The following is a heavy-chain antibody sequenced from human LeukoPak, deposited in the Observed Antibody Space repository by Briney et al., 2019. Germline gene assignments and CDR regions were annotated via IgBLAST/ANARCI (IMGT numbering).Heavy chain of an antibody. J-gene: IGHJ4*02. V-gene: IGHV1-46*01. CDR1: GYTFTSYY. D-gene: IGHD6-13*01. CDR2: INPSGGRT. Sequence: AASVKVSCKASGYTFTSYYMHWVRQAPGQGLEWMGIINPSGGRTIYAQKFQGRVTMTRETSTSTVYMELSSLRSEDTAVYYCARGPGSSWLVDYWGQGTLVTVSS. CDR3: ARGPGSSWLVDY.